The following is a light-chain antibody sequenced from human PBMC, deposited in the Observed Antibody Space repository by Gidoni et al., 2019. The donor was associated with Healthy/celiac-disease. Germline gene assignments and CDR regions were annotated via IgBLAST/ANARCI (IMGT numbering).Light chain of an antibody. J-gene: IGKJ3*01. CDR3: QQLNSYPPVT. Sequence: SQLTQSPSFLSASVGDRVTITRRASQGISSYLAWYQQKQGEAPKLLIYAASTLQSRVPSRFSGSGSGTEFTITISSRQPEDFATYYCQQLNSYPPVTFGPGTKVDIK. CDR2: AAS. V-gene: IGKV1-9*01. CDR1: QGISSY.